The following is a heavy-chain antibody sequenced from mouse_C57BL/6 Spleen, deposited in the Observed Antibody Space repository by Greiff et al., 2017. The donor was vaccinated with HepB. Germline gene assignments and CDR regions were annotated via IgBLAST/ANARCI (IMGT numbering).Heavy chain of an antibody. CDR3: ANSPYWYFDV. J-gene: IGHJ1*03. Sequence: QVQLKQSGPELVKPGASVKISCKASGYAFSSSWMNWVKQRPGKGLEWIGRIYPGDGDTNYNGKFKGKATLTADKSSSTAYMQLSSLTSEDSAVYFCANSPYWYFDVWGTGTTVTVSS. CDR1: GYAFSSSW. V-gene: IGHV1-82*01. CDR2: IYPGDGDT.